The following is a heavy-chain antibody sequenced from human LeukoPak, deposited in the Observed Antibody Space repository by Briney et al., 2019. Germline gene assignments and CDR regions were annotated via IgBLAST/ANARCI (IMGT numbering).Heavy chain of an antibody. V-gene: IGHV3-7*01. D-gene: IGHD3-3*01. CDR3: ARDSDDFWSGYSFDY. J-gene: IGHJ4*02. Sequence: GGSLRLSCAASGFTFSSYWMSWVRQAPGKGLEWVANIKQDGSEKYYVDSVKGRFTISRDNAKNSLYLQMNSLRAEDTAVYYCARDSDDFWSGYSFDYWGQGTLVTVSS. CDR2: IKQDGSEK. CDR1: GFTFSSYW.